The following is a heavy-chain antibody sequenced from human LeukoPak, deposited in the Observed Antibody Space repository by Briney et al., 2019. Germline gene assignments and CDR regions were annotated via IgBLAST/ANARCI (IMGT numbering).Heavy chain of an antibody. J-gene: IGHJ5*02. CDR1: GSTFSSYG. Sequence: GGSLRLSCAASGSTFSSYGMHWVRQAPGKGLEWVAFLRYDGSNKYYADSVKGRFTISRDNSKNTLYLQMNSLRAEDTAVYYCARDGVVVPAAINWFDPWGQGTLVTVSS. D-gene: IGHD2-2*01. CDR2: LRYDGSNK. V-gene: IGHV3-30*02. CDR3: ARDGVVVPAAINWFDP.